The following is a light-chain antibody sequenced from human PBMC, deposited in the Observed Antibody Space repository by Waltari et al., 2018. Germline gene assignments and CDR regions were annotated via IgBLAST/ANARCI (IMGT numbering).Light chain of an antibody. CDR1: SSNIGSNP. CDR2: SNN. CDR3: AAWDDSLNGWV. Sequence: QSVLTQPPSASGTPGQRVTISCSGSSSNIGSNPVNWYQQPPGTAPKLPIYSNNQRPSGVPDRFSCSKSGTSASLAISGLQSEDEADYYCAAWDDSLNGWVFGGGTKLTVL. V-gene: IGLV1-44*01. J-gene: IGLJ3*02.